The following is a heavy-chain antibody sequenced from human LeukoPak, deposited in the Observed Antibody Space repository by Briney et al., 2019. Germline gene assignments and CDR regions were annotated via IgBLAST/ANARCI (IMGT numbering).Heavy chain of an antibody. J-gene: IGHJ4*02. CDR3: ITVERWLLNTSPY. Sequence: GGSLRLSCAASGFTFSSYAMSWVRQAPGKGLEWVSGISGSGGSTYYADSVKGRFTISRDNSKNTLYLQMNSLRAEDTAVYYCITVERWLLNTSPYWGQGTLVTVSS. CDR1: GFTFSSYA. V-gene: IGHV3-23*01. CDR2: ISGSGGST. D-gene: IGHD5-24*01.